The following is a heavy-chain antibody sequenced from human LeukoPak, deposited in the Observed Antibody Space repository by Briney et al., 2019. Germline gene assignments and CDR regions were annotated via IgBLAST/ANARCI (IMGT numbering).Heavy chain of an antibody. J-gene: IGHJ1*01. CDR3: TRDAEYFQF. CDR1: GGSTVNYY. CDR2: IYYTGST. V-gene: IGHV4-59*01. Sequence: SETLSLTCTVSGGSTVNYYWSWIRQPPGKGLEWIGYIYYTGSTNYNPSLKSRVTISLDTSKNQFSLKLSSVTAADTAVYYCTRDAEYFQFWGQGTLVTVSS.